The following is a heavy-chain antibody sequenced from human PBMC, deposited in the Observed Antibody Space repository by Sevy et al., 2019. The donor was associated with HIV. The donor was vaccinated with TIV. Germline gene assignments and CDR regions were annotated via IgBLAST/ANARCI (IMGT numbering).Heavy chain of an antibody. CDR3: AREGGTKPHDY. CDR1: GFDFSIYS. V-gene: IGHV3-23*01. D-gene: IGHD1-26*01. Sequence: GGSLRLSCAASGFDFSIYSMSWVRQAPGKGLEWVSTLSFGCGKINYADSVKGRFTITRDNSKRSVYLQMNNMLVEDTAVYYCAREGGTKPHDYWGQGTLVTVSS. J-gene: IGHJ4*02. CDR2: LSFGCGKI.